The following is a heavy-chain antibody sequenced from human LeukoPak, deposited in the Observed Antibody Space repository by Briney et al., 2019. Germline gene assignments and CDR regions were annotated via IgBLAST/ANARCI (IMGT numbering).Heavy chain of an antibody. CDR3: ARSSGPKYYFDY. J-gene: IGHJ4*02. Sequence: GSLRLSCAASGFTVSSNYMSWVRQAPGKGLEWVSLIYTSTYYADSVQGRFTTSRDNSKNTLYLQMNSLRAEDTAVYYCARSSGPKYYFDYWGQGTLVTVSS. V-gene: IGHV3-66*01. CDR2: IYTST. CDR1: GFTVSSNY. D-gene: IGHD1-1*01.